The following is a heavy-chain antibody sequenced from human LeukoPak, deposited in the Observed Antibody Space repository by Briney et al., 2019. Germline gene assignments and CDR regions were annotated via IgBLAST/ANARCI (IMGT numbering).Heavy chain of an antibody. J-gene: IGHJ6*02. D-gene: IGHD3-3*01. CDR3: AREPTTIFGVVDRYGMDV. V-gene: IGHV3-74*01. Sequence: PGGSLRLSCAASGFTFSSYWMYWVRQAPGKGLVWVSRINSDGSSTSYADSVTGRFTISRDNAKNTLYLQMNSLRAEDTAVYYCAREPTTIFGVVDRYGMDVWGQGTSVTVSS. CDR2: INSDGSST. CDR1: GFTFSSYW.